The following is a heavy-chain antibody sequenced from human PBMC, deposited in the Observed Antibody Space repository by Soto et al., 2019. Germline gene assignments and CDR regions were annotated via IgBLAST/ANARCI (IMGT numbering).Heavy chain of an antibody. D-gene: IGHD3-10*01. CDR2: IYYSGST. Sequence: QVQLQESGPGLVKPSQTLSLTCTVSGGSISSGDYYWSWIRQPPGKGLEWIGYIYYSGSTYYNPSLKSRVTISGDTSKNQFALKLSSVTAADTAVYYCARVMYCYGSGSQLDYWGQGTLVTVSS. V-gene: IGHV4-30-4*01. CDR3: ARVMYCYGSGSQLDY. CDR1: GGSISSGDYY. J-gene: IGHJ4*02.